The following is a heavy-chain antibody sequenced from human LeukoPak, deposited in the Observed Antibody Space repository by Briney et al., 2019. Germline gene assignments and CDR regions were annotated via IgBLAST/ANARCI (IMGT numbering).Heavy chain of an antibody. V-gene: IGHV3-66*01. CDR3: ARGLHSGSGIEGAFDI. CDR2: ISSGGST. D-gene: IGHD3-10*01. CDR1: GFTVSSNY. J-gene: IGHJ3*02. Sequence: GGSLRLSCAASGFTVSSNYMNWVRQAAGKGLELVSIISSGGSTYYADSVKGRFTISRDNFKNTLYLQMNNLRAEDTALFYCARGLHSGSGIEGAFDIWGQGTMVTVSS.